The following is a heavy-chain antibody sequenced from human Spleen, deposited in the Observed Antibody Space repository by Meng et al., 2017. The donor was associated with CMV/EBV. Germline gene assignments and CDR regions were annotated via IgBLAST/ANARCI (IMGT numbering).Heavy chain of an antibody. Sequence: GFTFSSYCMSWVRQAPGKGLEWVSSISSNSRHIYYADSVKGRFTISRDNAKNSLSLQMNSLRAEDTAVYYCTKNRGDSVDGWYFFDYWGQGAMVTVSS. CDR2: ISSNSRHI. CDR1: GFTFSSYC. CDR3: TKNRGDSVDGWYFFDY. V-gene: IGHV3-21*01. D-gene: IGHD2-15*01. J-gene: IGHJ4*02.